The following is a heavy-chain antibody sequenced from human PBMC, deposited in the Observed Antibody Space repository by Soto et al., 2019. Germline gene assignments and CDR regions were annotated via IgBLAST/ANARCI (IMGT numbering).Heavy chain of an antibody. D-gene: IGHD2-21*01. J-gene: IGHJ6*03. CDR3: ARGGISHWAYFYYLDV. CDR1: GGSLSDYF. CDR2: INHLGSI. Sequence: QVQLQQWGAGLLKPSETLSLTCVVSGGSLSDYFWSWIRQPPGMALEWIGEINHLGSINYNPSLKSRVTMSVDTSQNQFSLTLNPVTAADTATYYCARGGISHWAYFYYLDVWDRGTTVTVSS. V-gene: IGHV4-34*01.